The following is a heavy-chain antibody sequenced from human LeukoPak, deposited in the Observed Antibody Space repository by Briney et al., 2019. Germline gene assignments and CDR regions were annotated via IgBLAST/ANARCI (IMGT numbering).Heavy chain of an antibody. J-gene: IGHJ6*03. D-gene: IGHD3-3*01. V-gene: IGHV1-2*02. CDR2: INPNSGGT. CDR3: ARGLYYDFWSGYYTPYYMDV. Sequence: GASVKVSCKASGYTFTGYYMHWVRQAPGQGLEWMGWINPNSGGTNYAQKFQGRVTMTRDTSISTAYMELSRLRSDDTAVYYCARGLYYDFWSGYYTPYYMDVWGKGTTVTVSS. CDR1: GYTFTGYY.